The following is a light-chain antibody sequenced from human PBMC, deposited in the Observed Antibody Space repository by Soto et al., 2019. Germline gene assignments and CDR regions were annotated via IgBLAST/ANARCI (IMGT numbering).Light chain of an antibody. Sequence: DIQMTQSPSSLSASVGDRVTITCRASQSISRNLNWYQHKPGKAPKLLIYAASSLQNGVPSRFSGGGSGTEFTLSISSLQPEDFGTYYCQQSYTTASITFRRATRLEIK. CDR3: QQSYTTASIT. V-gene: IGKV1-39*01. J-gene: IGKJ5*01. CDR2: AAS. CDR1: QSISRN.